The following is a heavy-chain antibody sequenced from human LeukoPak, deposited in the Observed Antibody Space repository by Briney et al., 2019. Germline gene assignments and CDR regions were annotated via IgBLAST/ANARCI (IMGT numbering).Heavy chain of an antibody. CDR2: MNPNSGNT. D-gene: IGHD6-13*01. CDR1: GYTFTSYD. J-gene: IGHJ5*02. CDR3: ARRAAARSGWFDP. Sequence: GASVKVSCKVSGYTFTSYDINWVRQATGQGLEWMGWMNPNSGNTGYAQKFQGRVTMTRNTSISTAYMELSSLRSEDTAVYYCARRAAARSGWFDPWGQGTLVTVSS. V-gene: IGHV1-8*01.